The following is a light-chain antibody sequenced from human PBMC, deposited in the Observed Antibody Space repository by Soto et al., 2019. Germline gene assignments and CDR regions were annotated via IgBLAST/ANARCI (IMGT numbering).Light chain of an antibody. CDR3: RSYDSSQTAVV. V-gene: IGLV1-40*01. CDR1: SSDIGAGHG. Sequence: QSALTQSPSVSGAPGQRVTISCTGGSSDIGAGHGVHWYQQLPGTAPKLLIYDDTNRPSGVPDRFSGSKAGTSASLAITGLQADDEGDYYCRSYDSSQTAVVFGGGTKLTVL. J-gene: IGLJ3*02. CDR2: DDT.